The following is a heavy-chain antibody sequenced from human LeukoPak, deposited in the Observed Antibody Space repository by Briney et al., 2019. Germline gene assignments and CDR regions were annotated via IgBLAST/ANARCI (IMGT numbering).Heavy chain of an antibody. Sequence: GGSLRLSCAASGFTFSDYYMSWIRQAPGEGLEWVSYISSSGSTIYYADSVKGRFTISRDNAKNSLYLQMNSLRAEDTAVYYCARGRVTMIVVVSPPVDWGQGTLVTVSS. CDR3: ARGRVTMIVVVSPPVD. CDR2: ISSSGSTI. J-gene: IGHJ4*02. V-gene: IGHV3-11*04. CDR1: GFTFSDYY. D-gene: IGHD3-22*01.